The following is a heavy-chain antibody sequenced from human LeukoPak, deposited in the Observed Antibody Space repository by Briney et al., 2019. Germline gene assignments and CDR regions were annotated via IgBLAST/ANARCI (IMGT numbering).Heavy chain of an antibody. V-gene: IGHV6-1*01. D-gene: IGHD3-16*01. J-gene: IGHJ3*02. CDR1: GDSVSSSSAA. CDR2: TYYRSKWYN. CDR3: TRDPPNAFGAFDI. Sequence: SQTLSLTCAISGDSVSSSSAAWNWIRQSPSRGLEWLGRTYYRSKWYNDYAVSVKSRITINPDTSKNQFSLQLDSVTPEDTAVYYCTRDPPNAFGAFDIWGQGTMVTVSS.